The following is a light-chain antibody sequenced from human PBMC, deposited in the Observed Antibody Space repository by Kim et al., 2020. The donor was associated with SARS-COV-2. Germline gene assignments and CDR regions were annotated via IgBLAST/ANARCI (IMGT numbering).Light chain of an antibody. Sequence: SVLTQPPSVSGAPGQRVTISCTGSSSNIGAGYDVHWYQHLPGTAPKLLIYGNINRPSGVPDRFSASRSGTSASLAITGLQAEDEADYYCHSYDSTLSGSVFGTGTKVTVL. J-gene: IGLJ1*01. V-gene: IGLV1-40*01. CDR1: SSNIGAGYD. CDR3: HSYDSTLSGSV. CDR2: GNI.